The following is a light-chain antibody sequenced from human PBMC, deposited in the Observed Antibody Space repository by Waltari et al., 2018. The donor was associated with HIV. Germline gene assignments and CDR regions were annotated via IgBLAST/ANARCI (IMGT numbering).Light chain of an antibody. J-gene: IGLJ2*01. V-gene: IGLV1-47*01. CDR1: SSNIGSNY. CDR2: RNN. Sequence: QSALTQPPSASGTPGQRVTISCSGSSSNIGSNYVYWYLQLPGTAPKLLIYRNNQRPSGVPDRFSGSKSGTSASLAISGLLSEDEADYYCASWDDSLSVVFGGGTKLTVL. CDR3: ASWDDSLSVV.